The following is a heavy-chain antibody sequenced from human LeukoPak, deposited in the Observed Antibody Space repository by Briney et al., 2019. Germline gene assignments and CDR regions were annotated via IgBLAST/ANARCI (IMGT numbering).Heavy chain of an antibody. D-gene: IGHD3-22*01. CDR1: GFTFSGSA. CDR3: TIDYYDSSNPDY. J-gene: IGHJ4*02. V-gene: IGHV3-73*01. Sequence: GGSLRLSCAASGFTFSGSAMHWVRQASGKGLEWVGRIRSKANSYATAYAASVKGRFTISRDDSKNTAYLQMNSLKTEDTAVFYCTIDYYDSSNPDYWGQGTLVTVSS. CDR2: IRSKANSYAT.